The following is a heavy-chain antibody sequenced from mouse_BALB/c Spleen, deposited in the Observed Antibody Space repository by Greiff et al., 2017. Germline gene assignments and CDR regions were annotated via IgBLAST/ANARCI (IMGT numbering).Heavy chain of an antibody. CDR3: ARSHYGNSWFAY. D-gene: IGHD2-1*01. CDR2: INPSSGYT. Sequence: QVTLNVSGAELARPGASVKMSCKASGYTFTSYTMHWVKQRPGQGLEWIGYINPSSGYTNYNQKFKDKATLTADKSSSTAYMQLSSLTSEDSAVYYCARSHYGNSWFAYWGQGTLVTVSA. J-gene: IGHJ3*01. CDR1: GYTFTSYT. V-gene: IGHV1-4*01.